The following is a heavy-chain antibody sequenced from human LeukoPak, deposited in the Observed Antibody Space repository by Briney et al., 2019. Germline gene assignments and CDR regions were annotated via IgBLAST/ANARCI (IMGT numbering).Heavy chain of an antibody. CDR2: IQYYGSNN. CDR3: ANDGLGGYCSGGSCYPYYFDY. D-gene: IGHD2-15*01. CDR1: GLTFSIYG. J-gene: IGHJ4*03. V-gene: IGHV3-30*02. Sequence: PGGSLRLSCAPSGLTFSIYGMHCVRQAPGKGLEWVAFIQYYGSNNYYADSVKGRLTISRDNYENTLYLQMNNLSPEDTAVYYFANDGLGGYCSGGSCYPYYFDYWGQGTLVTVSS.